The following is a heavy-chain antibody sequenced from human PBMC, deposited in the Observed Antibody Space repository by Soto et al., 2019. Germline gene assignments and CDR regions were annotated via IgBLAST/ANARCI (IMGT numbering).Heavy chain of an antibody. D-gene: IGHD3-10*01. CDR2: IYYSGST. CDR3: ARGRLITMVRGVMSGNWFDP. CDR1: GGSISSYY. J-gene: IGHJ5*02. V-gene: IGHV4-59*12. Sequence: SETLSLTCTVSGGSISSYYWSWIRQPPGKGLEWIGYIYYSGSTNYNPSLKSRVTISVDTSKNQFSLKLSSVTAADTAVYYCARGRLITMVRGVMSGNWFDPWGRGTLVTVSS.